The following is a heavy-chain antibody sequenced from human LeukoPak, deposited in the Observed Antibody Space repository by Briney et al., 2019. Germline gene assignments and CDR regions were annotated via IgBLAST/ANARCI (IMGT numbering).Heavy chain of an antibody. D-gene: IGHD4/OR15-4a*01. CDR2: VKQDGSER. J-gene: IGHJ4*02. CDR3: AREGAYYLDS. V-gene: IGHV3-7*01. Sequence: PGGSLRLSCAASGFTFSSYWMSWVRQAPGKGLVWVANVKQDGSERYHVGSVRGRFTISRDNAKNSLYLQMNSLRAEDTAVYYCAREGAYYLDSWGQGTLVAVSS. CDR1: GFTFSSYW.